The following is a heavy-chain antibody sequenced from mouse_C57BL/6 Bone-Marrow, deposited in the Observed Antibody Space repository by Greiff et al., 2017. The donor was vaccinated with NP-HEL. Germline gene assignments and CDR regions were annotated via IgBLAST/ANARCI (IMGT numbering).Heavy chain of an antibody. CDR3: SRDSGDAFDY. CDR2: INPNNGGT. Sequence: QVQLQQPGTELVKPGASVKLSCKASGYTFTSYWMHWLKQRPGQGLEWIGNINPNNGGTNDNEKFKTKATLTVDKYSSTAYMLLSSLPSEDSAVYYCSRDSGDAFDYWGQGTTLTVSS. D-gene: IGHD3-2*02. V-gene: IGHV1-53*01. J-gene: IGHJ2*01. CDR1: GYTFTSYW.